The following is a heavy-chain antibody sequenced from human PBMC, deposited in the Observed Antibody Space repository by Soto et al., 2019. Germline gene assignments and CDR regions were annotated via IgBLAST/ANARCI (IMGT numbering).Heavy chain of an antibody. D-gene: IGHD3-16*02. CDR3: AKIANQFGGVIVPFDY. CDR1: GFTFSSYG. Sequence: QVQLVESGGGVVQPGRSLRLSCAASGFTFSSYGMHWVRQAPGKGLEWVAVISYDGSNKYYADSVKGRFTISRDNSKNTLYLQMNSLRAEDTAVYSCAKIANQFGGVIVPFDYWGQGTLVTVSS. J-gene: IGHJ4*02. CDR2: ISYDGSNK. V-gene: IGHV3-30*18.